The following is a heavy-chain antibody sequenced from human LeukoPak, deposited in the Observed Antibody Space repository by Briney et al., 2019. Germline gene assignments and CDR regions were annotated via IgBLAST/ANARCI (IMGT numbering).Heavy chain of an antibody. CDR2: IYYSGST. V-gene: IGHV4-30-4*01. D-gene: IGHD2-2*01. J-gene: IGHJ4*02. Sequence: PSETLSLTCTVSGGSISSGDYYWSWIRQPPGKGLEWIGYIYYSGSTYYNPSLKSRVTISVDTSKNQFPLKLSSVTAADTAVYYCARDHQLRGFDYWGQGTLVTVSS. CDR1: GGSISSGDYY. CDR3: ARDHQLRGFDY.